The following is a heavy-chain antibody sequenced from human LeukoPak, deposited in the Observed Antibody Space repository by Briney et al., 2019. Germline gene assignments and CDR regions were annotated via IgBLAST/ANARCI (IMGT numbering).Heavy chain of an antibody. Sequence: PSETLSLTCTVSGGSISTYYWSWIRQAAGKGLEWIGRIYTSGSTNYNPSLKSRVTISVDTSKNQFSLKLSSVTAADTAVYYCARVAGYSGYDLGFDYWGQGTLVTVSS. D-gene: IGHD5-12*01. CDR1: GGSISTYY. CDR3: ARVAGYSGYDLGFDY. J-gene: IGHJ4*02. CDR2: IYTSGST. V-gene: IGHV4-4*07.